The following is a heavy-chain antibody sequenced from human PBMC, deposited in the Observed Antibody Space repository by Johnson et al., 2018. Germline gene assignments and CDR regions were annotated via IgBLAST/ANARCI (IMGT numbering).Heavy chain of an antibody. D-gene: IGHD1-26*01. J-gene: IGHJ3*02. V-gene: IGHV3-30*18. CDR1: GFTFSNYG. Sequence: QVQLQESGGGVVQPGRSPRLSCAASGFTFSNYGMHWVRQAPGKGLEWVAVVVYDGSDKYYADSVRGRFNIARTNSKNTLYLQMTNLSAEDTAGWYLAKARIPTDEDAFDIWGQGTMVTVSS. CDR3: AKARIPTDEDAFDI. CDR2: VVYDGSDK.